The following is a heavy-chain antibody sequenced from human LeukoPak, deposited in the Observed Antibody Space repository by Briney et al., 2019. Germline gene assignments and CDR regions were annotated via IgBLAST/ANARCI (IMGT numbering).Heavy chain of an antibody. J-gene: IGHJ4*02. CDR2: IFSNGDT. D-gene: IGHD5-24*01. Sequence: GGSLRLSCTASEFTVSRNYMRWVRQAPGKGLGWVSLIFSNGDTHYADSVKGRFTISRDTSKNTVSLQMNSLRVEYTAMYYCTRDQMNYWGQGTLVTVSS. CDR1: EFTVSRNY. CDR3: TRDQMNY. V-gene: IGHV3-53*01.